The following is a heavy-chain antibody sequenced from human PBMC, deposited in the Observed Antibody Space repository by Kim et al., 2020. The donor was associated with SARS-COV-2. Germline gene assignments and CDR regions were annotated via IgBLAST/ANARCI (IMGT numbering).Heavy chain of an antibody. CDR2: INPGSGGT. Sequence: ASVKVSCKTSGYTFVNNYIHFLRQAPGQGPEWMGWINPGSGGTISAQKFQGRVTITRDTSTNTAFMELTSLTSGDTAIYYCARDSGWNRRYNYFDSWGQGTRVTVSS. CDR3: ARDSGWNRRYNYFDS. D-gene: IGHD1-1*01. V-gene: IGHV1-2*02. J-gene: IGHJ5*01. CDR1: GYTFVNNY.